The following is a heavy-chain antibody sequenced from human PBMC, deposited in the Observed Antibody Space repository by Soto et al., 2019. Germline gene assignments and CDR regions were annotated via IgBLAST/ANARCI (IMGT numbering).Heavy chain of an antibody. J-gene: IGHJ4*02. Sequence: RASVKVSCKASGYTFTGYYMHWVRQAPGQGLEWMGWINPNSGGTNYAQKFQGRVTMTRDTSISTAYMELSRLRSDDTAVYYCARQRQWLGGVYFDYWGQGTLVTVSS. CDR2: INPNSGGT. CDR1: GYTFTGYY. V-gene: IGHV1-2*02. D-gene: IGHD6-19*01. CDR3: ARQRQWLGGVYFDY.